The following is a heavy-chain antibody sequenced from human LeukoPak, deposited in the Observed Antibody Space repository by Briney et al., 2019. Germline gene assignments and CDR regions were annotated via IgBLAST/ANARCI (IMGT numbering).Heavy chain of an antibody. CDR3: ARGLEGYSYGFSEIYYYYYMDV. Sequence: GGSLRLSCAASGFTFSSYEMNWVRQAPGKGLEWVSYISSSGSTIYYADSVKGRFTISRDNAKNTLYLQMNSLRAEDTAVYYCARGLEGYSYGFSEIYYYYYMDVWGKGTTVTVSS. J-gene: IGHJ6*03. CDR1: GFTFSSYE. V-gene: IGHV3-48*03. D-gene: IGHD5-18*01. CDR2: ISSSGSTI.